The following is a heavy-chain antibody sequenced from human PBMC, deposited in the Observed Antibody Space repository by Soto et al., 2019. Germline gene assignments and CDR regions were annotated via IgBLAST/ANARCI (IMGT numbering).Heavy chain of an antibody. CDR2: IYPGDSDT. J-gene: IGHJ5*02. V-gene: IGHV5-51*03. CDR3: ARLEATRTTWFTGPYNWFDH. CDR1: GYDFNSHW. Sequence: EMQLVQSGAEERKPGDSLKISCKGSGYDFNSHWIGWVRQMPGQGLEWMGIIYPGDSDTRYNPSFQGRVTISADKSSSTAYLQWSTLEASDTAIYYCARLEATRTTWFTGPYNWFDHWGEGTRVTVSS. D-gene: IGHD6-13*01.